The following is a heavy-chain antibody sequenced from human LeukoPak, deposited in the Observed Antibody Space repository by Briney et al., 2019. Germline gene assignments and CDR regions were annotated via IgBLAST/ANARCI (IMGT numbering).Heavy chain of an antibody. V-gene: IGHV3-23*01. D-gene: IGHD3-3*01. CDR3: AKGSKEVLFTRDHHMDV. J-gene: IGHJ6*03. Sequence: GGSLRLSCAASGFTFSSYGMTWVRQAPGKGLEWVSGISSSGGSTVYADSVKGRFTISRDNFRNTVFLQMNSLRAEDTAVYYCAKGSKEVLFTRDHHMDVWGKGTTVTISS. CDR1: GFTFSSYG. CDR2: ISSSGGST.